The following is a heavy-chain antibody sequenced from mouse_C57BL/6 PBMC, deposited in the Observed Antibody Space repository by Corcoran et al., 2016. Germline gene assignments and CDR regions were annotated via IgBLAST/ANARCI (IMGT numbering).Heavy chain of an antibody. CDR1: GYTFTDYY. CDR3: ARDDYDGTRAMDY. CDR2: IFPGSGST. D-gene: IGHD2-4*01. Sequence: VQLQQSGPELVKPGASVKISCKASGYTFTDYYINWVKQRPGQGLEWIGWIFPGSGSTYYNEKFKGKDTLTVDKSSSTAYMLLSSLTSEDSAVYFCARDDYDGTRAMDYWGQGTSVTVSS. J-gene: IGHJ4*01. V-gene: IGHV1-75*01.